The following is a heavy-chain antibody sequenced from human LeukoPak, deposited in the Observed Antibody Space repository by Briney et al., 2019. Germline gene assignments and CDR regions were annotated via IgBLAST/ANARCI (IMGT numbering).Heavy chain of an antibody. Sequence: PGGSLRLSCAASGFTVSSSYMTWVRQAPGEGLEWVSVIYSGGSTFYADSVKGRFTISRDNSKNTLYLQMNSLRAEDTAVYYCARGLDWYFDLWGRGTLVTVSS. D-gene: IGHD5-12*01. V-gene: IGHV3-53*01. CDR1: GFTVSSSY. J-gene: IGHJ2*01. CDR3: ARGLDWYFDL. CDR2: IYSGGST.